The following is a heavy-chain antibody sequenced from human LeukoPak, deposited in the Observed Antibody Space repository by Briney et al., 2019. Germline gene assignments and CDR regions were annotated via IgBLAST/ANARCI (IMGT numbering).Heavy chain of an antibody. CDR3: ASARIGYCSSTSCSPDAFDI. D-gene: IGHD2-2*01. CDR1: GGSFSGYY. V-gene: IGHV4-34*01. J-gene: IGHJ3*02. CDR2: INHSGST. Sequence: PSETLSLTCAVYGGSFSGYYWSWIRQPPGKGLEWIGEINHSGSTNYNPSLKSRVTISVDTSKNQFSLKLSSVTAADTAVYYCASARIGYCSSTSCSPDAFDIWGQGTMVIVSS.